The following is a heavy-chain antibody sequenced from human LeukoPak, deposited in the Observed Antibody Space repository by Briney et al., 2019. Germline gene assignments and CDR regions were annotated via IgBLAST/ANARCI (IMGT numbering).Heavy chain of an antibody. Sequence: ASVKVSCKVSGYTLTELSMHWVRQAPGKGLEWMGGFDPEDGETIYAQKFQGRVTMTEDTSTDTAYMELSSLRSEDTAVYYCARAPSSSWYFDYWGQGTLVTVSS. J-gene: IGHJ4*02. CDR1: GYTLTELS. V-gene: IGHV1-24*01. CDR3: ARAPSSSWYFDY. D-gene: IGHD6-13*01. CDR2: FDPEDGET.